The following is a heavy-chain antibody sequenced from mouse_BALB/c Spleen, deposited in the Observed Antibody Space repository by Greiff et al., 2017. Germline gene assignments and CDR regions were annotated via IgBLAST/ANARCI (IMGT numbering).Heavy chain of an antibody. Sequence: EVKVVESGGGLVQPGGSLKLSCAASGFTFSSYTMSWVRQTPEKRLEWVAYISNGGGSTYYPDTVKGRFTISRDNAKNTLYLQMSSLKSEDTAMYYCARGITTVVEGFAYWGQGTLVTVSA. CDR3: ARGITTVVEGFAY. CDR1: GFTFSSYT. J-gene: IGHJ3*01. V-gene: IGHV5-12-2*01. CDR2: ISNGGGST. D-gene: IGHD1-1*01.